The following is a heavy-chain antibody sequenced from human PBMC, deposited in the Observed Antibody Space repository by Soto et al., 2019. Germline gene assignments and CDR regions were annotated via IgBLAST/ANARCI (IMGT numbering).Heavy chain of an antibody. Sequence: SCAASGFTFSSYAMHWVRQAPGKGLEWVAVISYDGSNKYYADSVKGRFTISRDNSKNTLYLQMNSLRAEDTAVYYCARVSPPVSSRSFDAFDIWGQGTMVTVSS. CDR1: GFTFSSYA. CDR2: ISYDGSNK. CDR3: ARVSPPVSSRSFDAFDI. D-gene: IGHD1-20*01. J-gene: IGHJ3*02. V-gene: IGHV3-30-3*01.